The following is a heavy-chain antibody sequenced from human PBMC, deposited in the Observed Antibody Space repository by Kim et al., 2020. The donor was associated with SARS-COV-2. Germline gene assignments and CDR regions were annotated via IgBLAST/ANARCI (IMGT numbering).Heavy chain of an antibody. V-gene: IGHV4-59*01. D-gene: IGHD3-3*01. Sequence: RVTISVDTSKNQFSLKLSSVTAADTAVYYCARVNVLRFLEWLPHAGPFDYWGEGTLVTVSS. CDR3: ARVNVLRFLEWLPHAGPFDY. J-gene: IGHJ4*02.